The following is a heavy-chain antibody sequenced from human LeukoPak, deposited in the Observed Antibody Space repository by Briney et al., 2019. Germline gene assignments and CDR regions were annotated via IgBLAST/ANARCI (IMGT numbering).Heavy chain of an antibody. D-gene: IGHD2-15*01. CDR1: GYTFTGYY. J-gene: IGHJ4*02. CDR2: INPNSGDT. V-gene: IGHV1-2*02. Sequence: GASVKVSCKASGYTFTGYYMHWVRQAPGQGLEWMGWINPNSGDTNYAQKFQGRVTMTRDTSITTAYMELSRLTSDDTAVYYCARVYSIRSFDYWGQGTLVTVSS. CDR3: ARVYSIRSFDY.